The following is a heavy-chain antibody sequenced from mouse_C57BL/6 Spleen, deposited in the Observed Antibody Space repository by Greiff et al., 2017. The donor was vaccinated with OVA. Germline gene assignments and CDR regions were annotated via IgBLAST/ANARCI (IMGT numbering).Heavy chain of an antibody. CDR3: ARDGNYRFAY. V-gene: IGHV1-52*01. D-gene: IGHD2-1*01. CDR2: IDPSDSET. Sequence: QVQLKQPGAELVRPGSSVKLSCKASGYTFTSYWMHWVKQRPIQGLEWIGNIDPSDSETHYNQKFKDKATLTVDNSSSTAYMQLSSLTSEDSAVYYCARDGNYRFAYWGQGTLVTVSA. CDR1: GYTFTSYW. J-gene: IGHJ3*01.